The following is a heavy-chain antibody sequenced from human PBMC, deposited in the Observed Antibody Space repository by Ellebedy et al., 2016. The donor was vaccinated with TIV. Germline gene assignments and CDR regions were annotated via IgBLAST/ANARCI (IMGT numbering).Heavy chain of an antibody. CDR3: ASPSNDYGDYLPGY. D-gene: IGHD4-17*01. Sequence: GESLKISXAASGFTFSDYYMSWIRQAPGKGLEWVSYISSSSSYTNYADSVKGRFTISRDNAKNSLYLQMNSLRAEDTAVYYCASPSNDYGDYLPGYWGQGTLVTVSS. CDR2: ISSSSSYT. J-gene: IGHJ4*02. CDR1: GFTFSDYY. V-gene: IGHV3-11*03.